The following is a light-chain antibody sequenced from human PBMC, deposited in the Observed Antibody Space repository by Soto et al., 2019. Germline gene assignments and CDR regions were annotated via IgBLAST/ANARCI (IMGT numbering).Light chain of an antibody. Sequence: QSALTQPPSASGSPGQSVTISCTGTSSDVGVYNYVSWYQQHPGKAPKLMIYEVSKRPSGVPDRFSGSKSGNTASLTVSGLQAEDEADYYSDSYAGSNNVVFGGGTKLTVL. CDR2: EVS. J-gene: IGLJ2*01. CDR1: SSDVGVYNY. CDR3: DSYAGSNNVV. V-gene: IGLV2-8*01.